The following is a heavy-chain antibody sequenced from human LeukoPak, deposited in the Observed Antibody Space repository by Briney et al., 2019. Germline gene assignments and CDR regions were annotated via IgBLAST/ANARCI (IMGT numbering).Heavy chain of an antibody. CDR3: ARLYYDILTGLYYFDY. CDR2: MNPNSGNT. D-gene: IGHD3-9*01. V-gene: IGHV1-8*01. CDR1: GYTFTRYD. Sequence: ASVKVSCKASGYTFTRYDINWVRQATGQGLEWMGWMNPNSGNTGYAQKFQGRVTMTRNTSISTAYMELSSLRSEDTAVYYCARLYYDILTGLYYFDYWGQGTLVTVSS. J-gene: IGHJ4*02.